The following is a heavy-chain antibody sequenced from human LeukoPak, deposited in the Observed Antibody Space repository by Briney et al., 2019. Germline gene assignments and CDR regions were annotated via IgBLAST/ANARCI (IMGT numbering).Heavy chain of an antibody. D-gene: IGHD3-3*01. CDR2: IYYSGST. CDR1: GGSISSSSYY. V-gene: IGHV4-39*01. Sequence: SETLSLTCTVSGGSISSSSYYWGWIRQPPGKGLEWIGSIYYSGSTYYNPSLKSRVTISVDTSENQFSLKLSSVTAADTAVYYCARITIFGVVIDYWGQGTLVTVSS. CDR3: ARITIFGVVIDY. J-gene: IGHJ4*02.